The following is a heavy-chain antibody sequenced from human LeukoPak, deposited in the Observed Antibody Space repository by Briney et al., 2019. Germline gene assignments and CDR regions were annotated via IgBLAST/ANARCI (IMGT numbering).Heavy chain of an antibody. D-gene: IGHD1-7*01. CDR1: GFTFSSYW. CDR3: ARGRGNYPFGY. Sequence: PGGSLRLSCAASGFTFSSYWMSWFRQAPGKGLEWVANIKQDGSEKYCVDSVKGRFTISRDNAKNSLYLQMNSLRAEDTAVYYCARGRGNYPFGYWGQGTLVTVSS. CDR2: IKQDGSEK. V-gene: IGHV3-7*01. J-gene: IGHJ4*02.